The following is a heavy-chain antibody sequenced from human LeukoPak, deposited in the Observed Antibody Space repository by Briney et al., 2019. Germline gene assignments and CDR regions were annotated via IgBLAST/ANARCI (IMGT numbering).Heavy chain of an antibody. Sequence: PSETLSLTCTVSXASISNSYWTRIRQPPGKRLEWIGYIHYSGSTNYSPSLRSRVTISLDTSKNQFSLKVNYVTAADTAVYYCAREGQWLPDWFDPWGQGTLVTVSS. J-gene: IGHJ5*02. CDR3: AREGQWLPDWFDP. CDR1: XASISNSY. CDR2: IHYSGST. D-gene: IGHD6-19*01. V-gene: IGHV4-59*01.